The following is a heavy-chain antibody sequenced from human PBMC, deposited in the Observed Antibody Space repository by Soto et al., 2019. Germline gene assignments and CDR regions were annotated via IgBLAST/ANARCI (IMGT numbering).Heavy chain of an antibody. CDR3: ARGRAGYNPYYFDY. CDR2: IYYSGST. CDR1: DGSSSSYY. Sequence: LVMLSDTCTVADGSSSSYYWSCIRKHPRKGLEWIGYIYYSGSTNYNPSLKSRVTISEDTSKNQFSLKLSSVTAVDTAVYYCARGRAGYNPYYFDYWGQGTLVTVSS. D-gene: IGHD5-12*01. J-gene: IGHJ4*02. V-gene: IGHV4-59*01.